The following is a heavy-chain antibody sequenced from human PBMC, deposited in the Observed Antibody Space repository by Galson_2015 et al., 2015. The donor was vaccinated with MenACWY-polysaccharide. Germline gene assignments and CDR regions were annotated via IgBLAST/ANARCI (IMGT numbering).Heavy chain of an antibody. CDR2: ISVYYGGGT. D-gene: IGHD1-26*01. V-gene: IGHV4-39*01. CDR1: Y. CDR3: ARPWAQFSFFGS. Sequence: YWSWVRPPPGKGLEWIGTISVYYGGGTYSNPSLKSRATISVDTSTNQFSLKLSSVTAADTAVYYCARPWAQFSFFGSWGPGTLVTVSS. J-gene: IGHJ4*02.